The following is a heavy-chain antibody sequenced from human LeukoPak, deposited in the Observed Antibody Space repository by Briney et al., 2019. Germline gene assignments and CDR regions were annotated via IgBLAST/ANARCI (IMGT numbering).Heavy chain of an antibody. CDR1: GGSISSYY. D-gene: IGHD3-3*01. CDR2: IYTSGST. J-gene: IGHJ5*02. CDR3: ARDKPYYDFWSGLPRPENWFDP. Sequence: KPSETLSLTCTVSGGSISSYYWSWIRQPAGKGLEWIGRIYTSGSTNYNPSLKSRVTMSVDTSKNQFSLKLSSVTAADTAVYYCARDKPYYDFWSGLPRPENWFDPWGQGTLVTVSS. V-gene: IGHV4-4*07.